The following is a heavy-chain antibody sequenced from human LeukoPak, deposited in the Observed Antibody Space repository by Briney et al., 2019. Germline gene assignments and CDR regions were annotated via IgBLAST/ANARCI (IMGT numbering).Heavy chain of an antibody. V-gene: IGHV1-2*02. CDR2: INPNSGGT. Sequence: ASVKVSCKASGYTFTGYYMHWVRQAPGQGLEWMGWINPNSGGTNYAQKFQGRVTMNRDTSISTAYMELSRLRSDDTAVYYCARDASVVVIAYWGQGTLVSVSS. J-gene: IGHJ4*02. CDR1: GYTFTGYY. D-gene: IGHD2-21*01. CDR3: ARDASVVVIAY.